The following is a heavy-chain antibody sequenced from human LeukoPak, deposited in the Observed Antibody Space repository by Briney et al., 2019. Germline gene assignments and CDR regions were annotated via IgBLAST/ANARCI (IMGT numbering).Heavy chain of an antibody. D-gene: IGHD2-21*01. J-gene: IGHJ4*02. Sequence: GGSLRLSCAASEFTYGMNWVRQAPEKGLEFVSGIYENGGTTYYADSVKGRFSISRDNSKNTLYLQMDSLRGEDTAVYYCAKDFRIGYSAHFDYWGQGALVTVSS. CDR2: IYENGGTT. CDR1: EFTYG. V-gene: IGHV3-23*01. CDR3: AKDFRIGYSAHFDY.